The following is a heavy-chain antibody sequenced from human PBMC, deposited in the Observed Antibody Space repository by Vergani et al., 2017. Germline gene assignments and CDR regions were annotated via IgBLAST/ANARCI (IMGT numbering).Heavy chain of an antibody. Sequence: QVQLQQWGAGLLKPSETLSLTCAVYGGSFSGYYWSWIRQPPGKGLEGIGEINHSGSTNYNPSLKSRVTISVDTSKNQFSLKLSSVTAADTAVYYCARGGVAVPVDYWGQGTLVTVSS. CDR2: INHSGST. V-gene: IGHV4-34*01. CDR3: ARGGVAVPVDY. CDR1: GGSFSGYY. J-gene: IGHJ4*02. D-gene: IGHD6-19*01.